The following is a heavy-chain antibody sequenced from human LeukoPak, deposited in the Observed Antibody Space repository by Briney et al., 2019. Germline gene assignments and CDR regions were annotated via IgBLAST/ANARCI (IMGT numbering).Heavy chain of an antibody. D-gene: IGHD6-19*01. CDR2: IESDGTKE. Sequence: GGSLRLSCAASGFRFSSYDIHWVRQAPGKGLEWVTFIESDGTKEYYADSVKGRFTISRDNSKNTVYVQMNTLRAEDTAVYYCAKEGSDWYYLDYWGQGTVVTVSS. J-gene: IGHJ4*02. CDR3: AKEGSDWYYLDY. CDR1: GFRFSSYD. V-gene: IGHV3-30*02.